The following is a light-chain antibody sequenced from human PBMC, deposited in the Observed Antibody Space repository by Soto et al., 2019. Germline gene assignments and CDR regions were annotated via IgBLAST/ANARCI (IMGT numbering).Light chain of an antibody. CDR1: QSVSNY. CDR3: QQRNNWRDT. J-gene: IGKJ5*01. CDR2: ETS. V-gene: IGKV3-11*01. Sequence: ESVLTQSPGTMSLSPGERATLSCRASQSVSNYLSWYQQKPGLAPRLLMYETSRRATGIPARFSGSGSGTDFTLTISSLEPEDFAVYYCQQRNNWRDTFGQGTRLEI.